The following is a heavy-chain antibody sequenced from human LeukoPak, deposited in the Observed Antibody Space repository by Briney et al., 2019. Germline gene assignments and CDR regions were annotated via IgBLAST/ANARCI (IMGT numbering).Heavy chain of an antibody. Sequence: GSSVKASCKAPGGTFSNYGFSWVRQAPEKGLEWMGGIVPVFGTVSYAQKFQDRVTITADDFTTTAYMELSSLRSEDTAVYYCARWAGTCTIASCYTPLDYWGQGTLVTVST. V-gene: IGHV1-69*01. CDR1: GGTFSNYG. CDR2: IVPVFGTV. CDR3: ARWAGTCTIASCYTPLDY. D-gene: IGHD2-2*02. J-gene: IGHJ4*02.